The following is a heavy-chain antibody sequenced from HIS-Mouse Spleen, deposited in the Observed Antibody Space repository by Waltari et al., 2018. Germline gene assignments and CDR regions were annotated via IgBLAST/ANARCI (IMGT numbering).Heavy chain of an antibody. CDR2: IYYSGST. Sequence: QLQLQESGPGLVKPSETLSLTCTVSGGSISSSSYYWGWIRQPPGKGLGWIGSIYYSGSTYYNPSRKSRVTISVDTSKNQFSLKLSSVTAADTAVYYCARAPTGFLEWFDAFDIWGQGTMVTVSS. D-gene: IGHD3-3*01. CDR1: GGSISSSSYY. CDR3: ARAPTGFLEWFDAFDI. J-gene: IGHJ3*02. V-gene: IGHV4-39*07.